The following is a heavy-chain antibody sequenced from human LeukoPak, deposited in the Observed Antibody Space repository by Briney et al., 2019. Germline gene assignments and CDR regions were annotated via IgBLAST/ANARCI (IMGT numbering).Heavy chain of an antibody. CDR3: ARAKVWFDSEGNFDY. Sequence: GASVKVSCKASGYTFTSYYMHWVRQAPGQGPEWMGIINPSGGSTSYAQKFQGRVTMTRDTSTSTVYMELSSLRSEDTAVYYCARAKVWFDSEGNFDYWGQGTLVTVSS. CDR2: INPSGGST. D-gene: IGHD3-9*01. CDR1: GYTFTSYY. V-gene: IGHV1-46*01. J-gene: IGHJ4*02.